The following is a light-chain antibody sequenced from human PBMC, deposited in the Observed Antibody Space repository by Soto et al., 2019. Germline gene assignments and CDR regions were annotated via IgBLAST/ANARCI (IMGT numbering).Light chain of an antibody. CDR1: QGISSY. CDR2: DAS. CDR3: QQDYSPSWT. V-gene: IGKV1-9*01. J-gene: IGKJ1*01. Sequence: IQLTQSPSSLSASVGDRVTITCRASQGISSYLAWYQQKPGKAPKLLIFDASTLQSGVPSRFSGSGSGTEFTLTISSLQAEDVAVYYCQQDYSPSWTFGQGTKVDIK.